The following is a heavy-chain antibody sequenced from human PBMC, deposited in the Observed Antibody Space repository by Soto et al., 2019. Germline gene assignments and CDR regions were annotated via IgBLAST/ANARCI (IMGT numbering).Heavy chain of an antibody. CDR1: GGCISSGGYS. V-gene: IGHV4-30-2*01. CDR2: IYHSGST. CDR3: ARCRDGYNFDY. D-gene: IGHD5-12*01. Sequence: QLQLQESGSGLVKPSQTLSLTCAVAGGCISSGGYSWSWIRKPPGKGLEWIGYIYHSGSTYYNPSLKSRVTISVDRSKNQFSLKLSSVTASDKAVYYCARCRDGYNFDYWGQGTLVTVSS. J-gene: IGHJ4*02.